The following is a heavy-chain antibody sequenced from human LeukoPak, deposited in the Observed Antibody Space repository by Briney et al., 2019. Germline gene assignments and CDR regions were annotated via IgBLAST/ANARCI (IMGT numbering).Heavy chain of an antibody. CDR1: GFIFSDYG. V-gene: IGHV3-33*01. CDR3: ARWGGTRQYYFDY. Sequence: GRSLRLSCAVSGFIFSDYGFHWVRQAPGKGLEWVAVTRFDGSIKQYADSVKGRFTISRDDSKNTLCLQMNFLKSEDTAVYYCARWGGTRQYYFDYWGQGTLVTVSS. CDR2: TRFDGSIK. J-gene: IGHJ4*02. D-gene: IGHD1-1*01.